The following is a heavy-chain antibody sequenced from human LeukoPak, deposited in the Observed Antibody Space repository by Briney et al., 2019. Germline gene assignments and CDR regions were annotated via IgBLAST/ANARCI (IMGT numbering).Heavy chain of an antibody. CDR3: ARGRGTTMVRGVSTNYFDL. CDR2: IDPNSGGT. J-gene: IGHJ2*01. D-gene: IGHD3-10*01. Sequence: ASVKVSCKTSGYTFTPHDIHWVRQAPGQGLEWMGWIDPNSGGTNYAQKFLGSVTMTGDTSINTAFMEIRRLRSDDTAIYYCARGRGTTMVRGVSTNYFDLWGRGSLVTVSS. V-gene: IGHV1-2*02. CDR1: GYTFTPHD.